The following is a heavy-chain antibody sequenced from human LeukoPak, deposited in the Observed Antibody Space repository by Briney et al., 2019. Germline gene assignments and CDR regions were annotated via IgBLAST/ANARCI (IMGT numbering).Heavy chain of an antibody. D-gene: IGHD3-22*01. CDR3: AKPSLKYYYDSSGYPS. V-gene: IGHV3-23*01. Sequence: GGSLRLSCAASGFTFSSYGMSWVRQAPGKGLEWVSSISGSGGKTYYADSVKGRFTISRANSKNTLYLQMNSLRAEDTAVYYCAKPSLKYYYDSSGYPSWGQGTLVTVSS. J-gene: IGHJ4*02. CDR1: GFTFSSYG. CDR2: ISGSGGKT.